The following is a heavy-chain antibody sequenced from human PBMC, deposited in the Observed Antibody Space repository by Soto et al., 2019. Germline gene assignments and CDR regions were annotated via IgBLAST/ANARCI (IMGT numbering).Heavy chain of an antibody. CDR2: IYSGGTT. CDR1: EFTLSINY. CDR3: ARGIPYYYDSGSYYKLDAFDI. V-gene: IGHV3-53*01. Sequence: PGGTLRLSCAASEFTLSINYMTWVRQAPGKGLEWLSVIYSGGTTYYADSVKGRFTISRDDSKNTLYLQMNSLRAEDTAVYYCARGIPYYYDSGSYYKLDAFDIWGQGTMVTVSS. J-gene: IGHJ3*02. D-gene: IGHD3-22*01.